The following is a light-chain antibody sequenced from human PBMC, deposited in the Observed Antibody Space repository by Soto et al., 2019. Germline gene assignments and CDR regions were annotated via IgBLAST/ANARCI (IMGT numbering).Light chain of an antibody. CDR1: QGISSY. V-gene: IGKV1-8*01. J-gene: IGKJ1*01. CDR2: AAS. CDR3: QQYYSYPT. Sequence: AIMKNKSPSSLSASTGDRVTITCRASQGISSYLAWYQQKPGKAPKLLIYAASTLQSGVPSRFSGSGSGTDFTLTISCLQSEDFATYYCQQYYSYPTFGQGTKVDIK.